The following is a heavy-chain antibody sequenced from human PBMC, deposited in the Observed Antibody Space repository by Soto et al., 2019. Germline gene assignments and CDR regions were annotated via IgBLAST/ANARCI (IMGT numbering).Heavy chain of an antibody. V-gene: IGHV1-69*01. CDR1: GGTFSSYA. CDR2: IIPIFGTA. Sequence: QVQLVQSGAEVKKPGSSVKVSCKASGGTFSSYAISWVRQAPGQGPEWMGGIIPIFGTANYAQKFQRRVTITADESTSTAYMELSSLRSEDTAVYYCARDRRYYDSSGYYWGYFDYWGQGTLVTVSS. D-gene: IGHD3-22*01. CDR3: ARDRRYYDSSGYYWGYFDY. J-gene: IGHJ4*02.